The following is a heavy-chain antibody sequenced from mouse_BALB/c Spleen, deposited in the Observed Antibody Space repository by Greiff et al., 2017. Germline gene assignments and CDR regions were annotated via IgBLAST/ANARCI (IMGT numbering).Heavy chain of an antibody. J-gene: IGHJ3*01. Sequence: VQLQQSGPGLVAPSQSLSITRTVSGFSLTSYGVHWVRQPPGKGLEWLGVIWAGGSTNYNSALMSRLSISKDNSKSQVFLKMNSLQTDDTAMYYCAREEIYYGNFSAYWGQGTLVTVSA. CDR3: AREEIYYGNFSAY. CDR1: GFSLTSYG. CDR2: IWAGGST. D-gene: IGHD2-1*01. V-gene: IGHV2-9*02.